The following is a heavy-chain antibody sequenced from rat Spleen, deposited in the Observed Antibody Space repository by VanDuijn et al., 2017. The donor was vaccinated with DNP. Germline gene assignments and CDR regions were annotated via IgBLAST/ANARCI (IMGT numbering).Heavy chain of an antibody. D-gene: IGHD1-11*01. V-gene: IGHV5S10*01. CDR2: IMYEETRA. J-gene: IGHJ2*01. Sequence: EVKLVESGGGLVQPGRSLKLSCAASGFNFNDYWMGWVRQAPKKGLEWVATIMYEETRAYYRDSVKGRFTISRDNAKSTLYLQMDSLRAEDTAIYSCARHYGHNGVDYWGQGVMVTVSS. CDR1: GFNFNDYW. CDR3: ARHYGHNGVDY.